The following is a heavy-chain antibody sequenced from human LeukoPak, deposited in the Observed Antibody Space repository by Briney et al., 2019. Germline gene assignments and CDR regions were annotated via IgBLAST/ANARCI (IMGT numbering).Heavy chain of an antibody. CDR3: ASRKLGNDY. D-gene: IGHD7-27*01. CDR2: IYHSGNT. J-gene: IGHJ4*02. Sequence: PSETLSLTCTVSGGSIRGQYWTWIRQPPGKGLEWIGSIYHSGNTYYNPSLKSRVTMSVDTSKNQFSLKLSSVTAADTAVYYCASRKLGNDYWGQGALVTVSS. V-gene: IGHV4-59*11. CDR1: GGSIRGQY.